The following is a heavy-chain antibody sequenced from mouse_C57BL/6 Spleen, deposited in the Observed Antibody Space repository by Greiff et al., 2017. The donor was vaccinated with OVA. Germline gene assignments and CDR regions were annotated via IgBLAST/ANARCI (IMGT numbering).Heavy chain of an antibody. V-gene: IGHV1-15*01. Sequence: VKLMESGAELVRPGASVTLSCKASGYTFTDYEMHWVKQTPVHGLEWIGAIDPETGGTAYNQKFKGKAILTADKSSSTAYMELRSLTSEDSAVYYCTRSLLRYYAMDYWGQGTSVTVSS. CDR2: IDPETGGT. J-gene: IGHJ4*01. CDR3: TRSLLRYYAMDY. CDR1: GYTFTDYE. D-gene: IGHD1-1*01.